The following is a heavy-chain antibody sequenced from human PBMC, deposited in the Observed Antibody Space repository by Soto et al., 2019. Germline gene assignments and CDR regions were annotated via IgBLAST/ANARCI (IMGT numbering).Heavy chain of an antibody. Sequence: PGGSLRLSCAASGFTFSSYGMHWVRQAPGKGLEWVAVISYDGSNKYYADSVKGRFTISRDNSKNTLYLQMNSLRAEDTAVYYCAKTYYGSGSYPPGYWGQGTLVTVSS. CDR2: ISYDGSNK. CDR1: GFTFSSYG. J-gene: IGHJ4*02. V-gene: IGHV3-30*18. D-gene: IGHD3-10*01. CDR3: AKTYYGSGSYPPGY.